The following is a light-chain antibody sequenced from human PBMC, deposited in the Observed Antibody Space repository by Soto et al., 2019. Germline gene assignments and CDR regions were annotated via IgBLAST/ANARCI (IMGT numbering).Light chain of an antibody. CDR3: QQLNGYPLT. CDR2: TAS. J-gene: IGKJ4*01. CDR1: QGISSF. Sequence: DIQLTQSPSFLSASVGDRVTITCRASQGISSFLAWYQQKPGKAPNLLIYTASTLQSGVPSRFSGSGSGTEFTLAISSLQPDDVATYYCQQLNGYPLTFGGGTKVEIK. V-gene: IGKV1-9*01.